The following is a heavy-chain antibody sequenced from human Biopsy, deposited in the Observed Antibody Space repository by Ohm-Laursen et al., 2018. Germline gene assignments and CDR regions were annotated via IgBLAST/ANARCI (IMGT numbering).Heavy chain of an antibody. Sequence: TLSLTCPVSDDSIRTFYWTWIRQPPGQGLEWIGHASYSGYTNYNPSLKSRVTISVDTTKNHLSLNLRSVTAADTAVYSCARLGNFWNAEDGLDLWGLGTMVTVSS. CDR1: DDSIRTFY. CDR3: ARLGNFWNAEDGLDL. V-gene: IGHV4-59*08. CDR2: ASYSGYT. J-gene: IGHJ3*01. D-gene: IGHD3-3*01.